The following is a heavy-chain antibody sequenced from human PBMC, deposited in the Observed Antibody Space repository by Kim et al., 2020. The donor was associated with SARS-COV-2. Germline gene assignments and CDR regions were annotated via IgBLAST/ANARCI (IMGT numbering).Heavy chain of an antibody. CDR2: IMPIFGTS. CDR1: GGSLYNYA. CDR3: ATTIGRSANWYGPIGL. V-gene: IGHV1-69*13. J-gene: IGHJ5*02. Sequence: SVKVSCKASGGSLYNYAISWVRQASGHGLEWVGGIMPIFGTSNYAQNFQGRVTITADDSTSTAYMEVSSLRSDDTAIYYCATTIGRSANWYGPIGLWGHGTLVTVTS. D-gene: IGHD1-1*01.